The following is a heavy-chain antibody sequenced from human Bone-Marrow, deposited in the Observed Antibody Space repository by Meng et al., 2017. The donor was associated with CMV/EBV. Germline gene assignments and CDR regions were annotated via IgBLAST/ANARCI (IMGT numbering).Heavy chain of an antibody. CDR2: IIPIFGTA. Sequence: SVKVSCKASGGTFSSYAISWVRQAPGQGLEWMGGIIPIFGTANYAQKFQGRVTITTDESTSTAYMELGSLRYEDTAVYYWARAWGPRGGYFDHWGQGTLVTVSS. V-gene: IGHV1-69*05. J-gene: IGHJ4*02. D-gene: IGHD3-10*01. CDR3: ARAWGPRGGYFDH. CDR1: GGTFSSYA.